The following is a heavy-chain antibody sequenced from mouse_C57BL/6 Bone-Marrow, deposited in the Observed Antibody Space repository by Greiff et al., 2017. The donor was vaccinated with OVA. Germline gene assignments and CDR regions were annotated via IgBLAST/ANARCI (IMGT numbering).Heavy chain of an antibody. CDR2: IYPGDGDT. Sequence: VKLQESGAELVKPGASVKISCKASGYAFSSYWMNWVKQRPGKGLEWIGQIYPGDGDTNYNGKFKGKATLTADKSSSTASMQLSSLTSEDSAVYFCAREGIYDGYYGFAYWGQGTLVTVSA. V-gene: IGHV1-80*01. CDR3: AREGIYDGYYGFAY. J-gene: IGHJ3*01. CDR1: GYAFSSYW. D-gene: IGHD2-3*01.